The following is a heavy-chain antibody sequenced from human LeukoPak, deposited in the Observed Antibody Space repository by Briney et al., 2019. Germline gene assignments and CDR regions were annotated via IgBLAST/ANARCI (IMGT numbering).Heavy chain of an antibody. CDR3: ARVGMTIFGVNDAFDI. D-gene: IGHD3-3*01. CDR2: IYHSGST. J-gene: IGHJ3*02. Sequence: SETLSLTCTVSGYSISSGYYWGWIRQPPGKGLEWIGSIYHSGSTYYNPSLKSRVTISVDTSKNQFSLKLSSVTAAGTAVYYCARVGMTIFGVNDAFDIWGQGTMVTVSS. CDR1: GYSISSGYY. V-gene: IGHV4-38-2*02.